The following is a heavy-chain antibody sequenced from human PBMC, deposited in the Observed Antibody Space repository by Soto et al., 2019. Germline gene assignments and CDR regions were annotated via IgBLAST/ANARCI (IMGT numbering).Heavy chain of an antibody. V-gene: IGHV1-3*01. D-gene: IGHD6-13*01. CDR3: ATSTIVTSTWKHYFYLMDV. CDR1: EDTFTRYV. J-gene: IGHJ6*04. Sequence: ASVKVSCKASEDTFTRYVIHWVRQAPGQRLEWMGWINAGNGNTKYSQNFQGRVTITRDASASTAYMELSSLRSQDTAVYYCATSTIVTSTWKHYFYLMDVCGKGSTVTVSS. CDR2: INAGNGNT.